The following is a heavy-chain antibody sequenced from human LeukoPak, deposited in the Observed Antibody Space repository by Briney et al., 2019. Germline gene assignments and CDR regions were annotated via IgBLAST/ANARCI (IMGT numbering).Heavy chain of an antibody. D-gene: IGHD2-15*01. Sequence: GGSLGLYCAASGFTFSSFSLNWVRQAPGKGLEWLSYISISSSTIFYADSVKGRFTISRDNAKNSLYLQMNSLRAEDTAVYYCARVHGGYPFDYWGQGTLVTVSS. CDR2: ISISSSTI. V-gene: IGHV3-48*01. J-gene: IGHJ4*02. CDR3: ARVHGGYPFDY. CDR1: GFTFSSFS.